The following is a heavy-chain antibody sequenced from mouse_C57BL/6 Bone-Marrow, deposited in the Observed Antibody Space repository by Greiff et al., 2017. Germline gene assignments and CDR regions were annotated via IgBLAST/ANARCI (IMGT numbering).Heavy chain of an antibody. J-gene: IGHJ3*01. Sequence: VQLKESVAELVRPGASVKLSCTASGFNFKNTYMHWVKQRPEQGLEWIGRIDPANGNTNYTQKFQGKATITADTSSNTAYLQLSSLTSEDTAIYYCARVPDSSGYFAYWGQGTLVTVSA. CDR1: GFNFKNTY. D-gene: IGHD3-2*02. V-gene: IGHV14-3*01. CDR2: IDPANGNT. CDR3: ARVPDSSGYFAY.